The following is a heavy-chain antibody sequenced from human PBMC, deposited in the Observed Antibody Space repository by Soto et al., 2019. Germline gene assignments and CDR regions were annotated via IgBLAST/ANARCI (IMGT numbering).Heavy chain of an antibody. V-gene: IGHV4-28*01. D-gene: IGHD6-6*01. J-gene: IGHJ4*02. CDR3: VSGVAARPEYFDF. Sequence: QVQLQESGAGLVKPSDTLSLTCAVSGYSISSNNWWGWIRQPPGKGLEWIGHIHYSGSTYHNPSLKSPVTMSVDTSKNQFSLKLPSVTAVDTAVYFCVSGVAARPEYFDFWGQGTLVTVSS. CDR2: IHYSGST. CDR1: GYSISSNNW.